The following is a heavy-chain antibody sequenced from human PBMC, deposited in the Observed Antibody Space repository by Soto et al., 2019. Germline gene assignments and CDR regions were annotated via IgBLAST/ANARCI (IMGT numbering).Heavy chain of an antibody. CDR3: VRLKVGRAAFDY. CDR2: INDDGRMT. CDR1: GFTLNSNW. Sequence: EVQLVESGGGLVQPGGSLRLSCAASGFTLNSNWMHWVRQAPGKGLVWVSRINDDGRMTNYADSVRGRFIISRDNAKNTLYLQLYSLRAEDTAVYYCVRLKVGRAAFDYWGQGTLVTVSS. V-gene: IGHV3-74*01. J-gene: IGHJ4*02.